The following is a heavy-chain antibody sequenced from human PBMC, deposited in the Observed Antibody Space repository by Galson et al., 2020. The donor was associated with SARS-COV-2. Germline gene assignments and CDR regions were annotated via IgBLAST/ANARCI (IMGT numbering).Heavy chain of an antibody. Sequence: ASVKVYCKASGYTFTNYGVSWVRQAPGQGLEWMGWISAYNGNINYAQKLQGRLTMTTDTSARTANMELRSLRSDDTAVYFCARDPGASPVEVERYYAMDVWGQGTTVTVSS. CDR1: GYTFTNYG. J-gene: IGHJ6*02. D-gene: IGHD1-1*01. V-gene: IGHV1-18*01. CDR3: ARDPGASPVEVERYYAMDV. CDR2: ISAYNGNI.